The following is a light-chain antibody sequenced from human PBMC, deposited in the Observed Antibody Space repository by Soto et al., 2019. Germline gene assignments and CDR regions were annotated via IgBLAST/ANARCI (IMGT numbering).Light chain of an antibody. Sequence: QSVLTQPASVSWSPGQSITISCTGTSSDVGGYNYVSWYQQHPGKAPKLMIYEVSNRPPGVSNRFSGSKSGNTASLTISGLQAEDEADYYCSSYTSSSPYVFGTGTKVTVL. CDR1: SSDVGGYNY. CDR3: SSYTSSSPYV. J-gene: IGLJ1*01. V-gene: IGLV2-14*01. CDR2: EVS.